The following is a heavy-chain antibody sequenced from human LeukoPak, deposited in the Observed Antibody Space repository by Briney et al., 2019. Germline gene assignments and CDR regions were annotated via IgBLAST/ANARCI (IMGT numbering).Heavy chain of an antibody. CDR3: ARDARRYYFDY. CDR1: GGSLSSSSYY. Sequence: PSETLSLTCTVSGGSLSSSSYYWGWLRQPPGKGLDGIGSIYYSGSTYYNPSLKSRVTISVDTSKNQFSLKLSSVTAADTAVYYCARDARRYYFDYWGQGTLVTVSS. CDR2: IYYSGST. D-gene: IGHD5-24*01. V-gene: IGHV4-39*07. J-gene: IGHJ4*02.